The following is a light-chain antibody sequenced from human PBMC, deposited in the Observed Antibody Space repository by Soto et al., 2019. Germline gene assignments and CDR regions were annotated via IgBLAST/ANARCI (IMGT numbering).Light chain of an antibody. CDR3: QTSDSKRXGLCV. Sequence: QSFLRHPPSGSGAPAQRVTISCTGSSSTIGAGYDLHWYQQLPGTATKLLIFGNGNRPSGVPDRFSGSKSDTSASLAITGLQAEDDSDYYCQTSDSKRXGLCVFG. CDR2: GNG. CDR1: SSTIGAGYD. J-gene: IGLJ7*01. V-gene: IGLV1-40*01.